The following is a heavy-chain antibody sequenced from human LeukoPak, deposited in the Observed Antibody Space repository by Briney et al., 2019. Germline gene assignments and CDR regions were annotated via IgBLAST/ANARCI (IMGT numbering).Heavy chain of an antibody. J-gene: IGHJ5*02. D-gene: IGHD5-12*01. CDR1: GGSISSYY. V-gene: IGHV4-59*01. CDR2: IYYSGSA. Sequence: SETLSLTCTVSGGSISSYYWSWIRQPPGKGLEWIGYIYYSGSANYNPSLKSRVTISVDTSKNQFSLKLSSVTAAGTAVYYCARVGEWLRFRDSWFDPWGQGTLVTVSS. CDR3: ARVGEWLRFRDSWFDP.